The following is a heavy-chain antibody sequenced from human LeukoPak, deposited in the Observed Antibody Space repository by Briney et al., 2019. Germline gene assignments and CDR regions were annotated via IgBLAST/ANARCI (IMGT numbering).Heavy chain of an antibody. J-gene: IGHJ6*03. Sequence: GGSLRLSCAASGFTFSSYAMSWVRRAPGKGLEWVSAISGSGGSTYYADSVKGRFTISRDNSKNTLYLQMNSLRAEDTAVYYCAKFQAPYYYYMDVWGKGTTVTVSS. CDR2: ISGSGGST. CDR1: GFTFSSYA. CDR3: AKFQAPYYYYMDV. V-gene: IGHV3-23*01.